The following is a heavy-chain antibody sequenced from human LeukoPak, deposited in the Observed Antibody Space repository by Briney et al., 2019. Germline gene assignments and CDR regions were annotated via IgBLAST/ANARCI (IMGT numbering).Heavy chain of an antibody. CDR3: AKDVGVRTTVGYFDH. CDR2: IPYDGSNK. Sequence: PGGSLRLSCAASGFTSSSFGMHWVRQAPGKGLEWVAFIPYDGSNKYYADSVKGRFTISRDNSKNTLYLQMNSLRAEDTAVYYCAKDVGVRTTVGYFDHWGQGTLVTVSS. D-gene: IGHD4-11*01. J-gene: IGHJ4*02. V-gene: IGHV3-30*02. CDR1: GFTSSSFG.